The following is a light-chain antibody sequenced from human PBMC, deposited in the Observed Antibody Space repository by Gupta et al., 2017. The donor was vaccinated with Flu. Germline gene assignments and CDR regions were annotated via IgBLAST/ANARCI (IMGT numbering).Light chain of an antibody. Sequence: SYELTQPPSVSVSSGRTARHTCSGDALPKQYAYWYQQKPGQAPVLVIYKDSERPSGIPDRFSGSSSGTTVTLTISGVQAEDEADDYYQSADSSCTYGEVFGGGTKLTVL. CDR3: QSADSSCTYGEV. CDR1: ALPKQY. CDR2: KDS. V-gene: IGLV3-25*02. J-gene: IGLJ2*01.